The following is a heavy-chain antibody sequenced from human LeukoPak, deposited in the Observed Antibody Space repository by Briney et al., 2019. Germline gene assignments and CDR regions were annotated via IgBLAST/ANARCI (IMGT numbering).Heavy chain of an antibody. CDR1: GFTVSSNY. CDR2: IYSGGST. D-gene: IGHD5-18*01. J-gene: IGHJ6*03. CDR3: ARDLDTGMEVTYYYYYYMDV. V-gene: IGHV3-53*05. Sequence: GGSLRLSCAASGFTVSSNYMSWVRQAPGKGLEWVSVIYSGGSTYYADSVKGRFTISRDNSKNTLYLQMNSLRAEDTAVYYCARDLDTGMEVTYYYYYYMDVWGKGTTVTVSS.